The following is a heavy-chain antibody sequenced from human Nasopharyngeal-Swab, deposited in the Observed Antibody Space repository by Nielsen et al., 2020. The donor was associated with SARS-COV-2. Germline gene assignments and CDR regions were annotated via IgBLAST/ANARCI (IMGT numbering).Heavy chain of an antibody. J-gene: IGHJ5*02. CDR2: IDPSDSYT. V-gene: IGHV5-10-1*01. Sequence: GESLKISCKGSGYSFTSYWISWVRQMPGKGLEWMGRIDPSDSYTNYSPSFRGHVTISADKSISTAYLQWSSLKASDTAMYYCARHWSDPGNWFDPWGQGTLVTVSS. CDR3: ARHWSDPGNWFDP. CDR1: GYSFTSYW.